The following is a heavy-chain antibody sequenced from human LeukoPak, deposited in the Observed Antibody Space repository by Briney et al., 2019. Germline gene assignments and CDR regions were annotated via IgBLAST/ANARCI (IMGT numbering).Heavy chain of an antibody. CDR1: GCTFSSYS. Sequence: GGSLRLSCAASGCTFSSYSMNWVRQAPGKGLEWVSSISSSSYRYYADSVKGRVTISRANAKNSLYLQMNRLSAEAPAVYYCPRDRDYSNYPLWGQGPLVTVSS. D-gene: IGHD4-11*01. J-gene: IGHJ4*02. CDR3: PRDRDYSNYPL. CDR2: ISSSSYR. V-gene: IGHV3-21*01.